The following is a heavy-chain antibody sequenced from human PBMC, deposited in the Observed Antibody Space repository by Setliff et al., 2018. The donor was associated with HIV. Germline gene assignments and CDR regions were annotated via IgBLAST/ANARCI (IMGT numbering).Heavy chain of an antibody. CDR1: EYTLTELS. CDR2: FDPEDGNT. CDR3: ATVSHTNVAAHDAFDI. J-gene: IGHJ3*02. Sequence: ASVKVSCKVSEYTLTELSRHWVRQAPGKGLEWVGGFDPEDGNTIYAQKFQGRVTMTADTSTDTAYMELSSLRSEDTAVYYCATVSHTNVAAHDAFDIWGQGTMVTVSS. D-gene: IGHD6-19*01. V-gene: IGHV1-24*01.